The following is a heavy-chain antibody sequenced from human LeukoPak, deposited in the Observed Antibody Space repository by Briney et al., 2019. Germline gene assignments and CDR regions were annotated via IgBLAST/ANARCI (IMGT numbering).Heavy chain of an antibody. D-gene: IGHD1-26*01. CDR1: GFTFSGSA. Sequence: GGSLRLSCAAPGFTFSGSAMHWVRQASGKGLEWVGRIRSKANSYATAYAASVKGRFTISRDDSKNTAYLQMNSLKTEDTAVYYCTRHEQWEFAFDYWGQGTLVTVSS. V-gene: IGHV3-73*01. CDR3: TRHEQWEFAFDY. J-gene: IGHJ4*02. CDR2: IRSKANSYAT.